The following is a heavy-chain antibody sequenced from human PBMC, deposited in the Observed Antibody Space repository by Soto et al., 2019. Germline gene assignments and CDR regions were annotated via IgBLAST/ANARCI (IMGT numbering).Heavy chain of an antibody. J-gene: IGHJ4*02. D-gene: IGHD3-22*01. CDR3: ARLDYYYDSSGYQGFDY. V-gene: IGHV2-70*11. CDR1: GFSLSTSGMC. CDR2: IDWDDDK. Sequence: SGPTLVNPTQTLTLTCTFSGFSLSTSGMCVSWIRQPPGKALEWLARIDWDDDKYYSTSLKTRLTISKDTSKNQVVLTMTNMDPVDTATYYCARLDYYYDSSGYQGFDYWGQGTLVTVSS.